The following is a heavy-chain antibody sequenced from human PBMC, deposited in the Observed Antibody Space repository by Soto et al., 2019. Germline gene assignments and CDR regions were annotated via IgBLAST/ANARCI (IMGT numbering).Heavy chain of an antibody. J-gene: IGHJ4*02. CDR2: IYSGGST. Sequence: PGGSLRLSCAASGFTVSSNYMSWVRQAPGKGLEWVSVIYSGGSTYYADSVKGRFTISRDNSKNTLYLQMNSLRAEDTAVYYCARGGYYDSSGYPRMYYFDYWGQGTLVTVSS. CDR1: GFTVSSNY. CDR3: ARGGYYDSSGYPRMYYFDY. V-gene: IGHV3-53*01. D-gene: IGHD3-22*01.